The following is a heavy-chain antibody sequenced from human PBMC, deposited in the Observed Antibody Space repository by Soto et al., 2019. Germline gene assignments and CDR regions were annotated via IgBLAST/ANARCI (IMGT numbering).Heavy chain of an antibody. V-gene: IGHV4-31*01. D-gene: IGHD3-10*01. CDR3: ALYGSGTYRTTTFEY. Sequence: QVQLQASGPGQVKPSQTLSLTCTVSGGSISSGGYYWSWIRQHSGKGLEGIGYIYYSGSTHYNPSLMIPVTISVDTSRNQSSLMLSSVTVADTAVYYWALYGSGTYRTTTFEYLAQGGPVTVSS. CDR1: GGSISSGGYY. J-gene: IGHJ4*02. CDR2: IYYSGST.